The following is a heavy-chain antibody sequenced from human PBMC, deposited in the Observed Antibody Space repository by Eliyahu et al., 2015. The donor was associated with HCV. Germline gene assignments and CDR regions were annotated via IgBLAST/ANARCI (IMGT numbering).Heavy chain of an antibody. CDR2: IRSKAFRATT. V-gene: IGHV3-49*03. CDR3: TRAREMTFDY. D-gene: IGHD2-21*02. Sequence: EVHLVESGGGLVQPGRSPRXSCTASGFTFGDYAMGWFRQAPGKGLGWVTFIRSKAFRATTEYAASVKGRFTLSRDDSTSIAYLQMNNLKTDDTAVYYCTRAREMTFDYWGQGTLVTVSS. CDR1: GFTFGDYA. J-gene: IGHJ4*02.